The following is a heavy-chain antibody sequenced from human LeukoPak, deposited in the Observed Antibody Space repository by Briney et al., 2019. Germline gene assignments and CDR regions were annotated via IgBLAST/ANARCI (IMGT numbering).Heavy chain of an antibody. CDR1: GFTFSNYW. J-gene: IGHJ4*02. V-gene: IGHV3-74*01. D-gene: IGHD4-23*01. Sequence: GGSLRLSCAASGFTFSNYWMHWVRQAPGKGLVWVSRIYTDGSSTNYADSVKGRFSISRDNAKNTLYLQMNSLRVEDTAVYYCARGRPHGNDYWGQGTLVTVSS. CDR3: ARGRPHGNDY. CDR2: IYTDGSST.